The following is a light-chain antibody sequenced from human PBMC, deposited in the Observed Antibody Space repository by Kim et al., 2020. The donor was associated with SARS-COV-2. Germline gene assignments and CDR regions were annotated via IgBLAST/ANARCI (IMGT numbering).Light chain of an antibody. CDR1: QGSSSL. J-gene: IGKJ4*01. CDR3: QQAHDFPLT. V-gene: IGKV1D-12*01. CDR2: SIS. Sequence: ACVGETLTSTWRASQGSSSLIAWFQQKPGKAPRLLIDSISTLQSGVPSRFSGSGSGTDFTLTISSLQPEDFATYYCQQAHDFPLTFGGGTKVDIK.